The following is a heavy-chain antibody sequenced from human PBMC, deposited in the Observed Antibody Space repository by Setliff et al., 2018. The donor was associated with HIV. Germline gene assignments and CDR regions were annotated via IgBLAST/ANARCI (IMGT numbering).Heavy chain of an antibody. CDR1: GYTFTSYD. V-gene: IGHV1-18*01. CDR2: ISPYNGHT. J-gene: IGHJ4*02. D-gene: IGHD2-2*01. Sequence: ASVKVSCKASGYTFTSYDITWVRQAPGQGLEWLGWISPYNGHTNFAQKFQGRVTMTTDTATSTAYLQMNSLEIEDTAMYYCTTEADCTSSACPGTFEYWGQGTLVTVSS. CDR3: TTEADCTSSACPGTFEY.